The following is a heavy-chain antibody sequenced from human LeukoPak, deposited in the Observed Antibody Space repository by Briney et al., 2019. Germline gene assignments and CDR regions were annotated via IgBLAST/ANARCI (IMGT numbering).Heavy chain of an antibody. V-gene: IGHV3-30*18. D-gene: IGHD6-13*01. CDR2: ISYDGSNK. CDR1: GFTFGSYG. J-gene: IGHJ4*02. Sequence: PGGSLRLSCAASGFTFGSYGMQWVRQAPGKGLEWVAFISYDGSNKYYTDSVKGRFTIYRDNSKNTLYLQMNSLRAEDTAVYYCAKEGSIAAAGIFDYWGQGTLVTVSS. CDR3: AKEGSIAAAGIFDY.